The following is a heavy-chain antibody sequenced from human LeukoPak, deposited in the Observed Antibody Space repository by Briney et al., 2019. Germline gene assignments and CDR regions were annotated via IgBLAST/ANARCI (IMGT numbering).Heavy chain of an antibody. CDR1: GGSISSYY. V-gene: IGHV4-59*01. D-gene: IGHD5-12*01. CDR2: IYYSGST. CDR3: ARAQGYSGPDY. J-gene: IGHJ4*02. Sequence: PSETLSLTCTVSGGSISSYYWSWIRQPPGKGLEWIGYIYYSGSTNYNPSLKSRVTISVDTSKNQFSLKLSSVTAADTAVYYCARAQGYSGPDYWGQGTLVTVSS.